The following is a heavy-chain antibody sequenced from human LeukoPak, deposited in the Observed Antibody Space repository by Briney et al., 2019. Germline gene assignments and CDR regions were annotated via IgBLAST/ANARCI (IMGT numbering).Heavy chain of an antibody. CDR3: ARVDGDYPNWFDP. CDR1: GYSISSGYY. Sequence: SETLSLTCAVSGYSISSGYYWGWIRQPPGKGLEWIGGIYHSGSTYYNPSLKSRVTISVDTSKNQFSLKLSSVTAADTAVYYCARVDGDYPNWFDPWGQGTLVTVSS. J-gene: IGHJ5*02. V-gene: IGHV4-38-2*01. D-gene: IGHD4-17*01. CDR2: IYHSGST.